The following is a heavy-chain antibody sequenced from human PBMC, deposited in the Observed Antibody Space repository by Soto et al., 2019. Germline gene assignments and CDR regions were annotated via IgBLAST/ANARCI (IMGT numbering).Heavy chain of an antibody. D-gene: IGHD2-2*01. Sequence: SLTISCKGYGYRFTSYCIGWVRQIPWKSLEWMGIIYPGDSDTRYSPSFQGQVTISADKSISTAYLQWSSLKASDTAMYYCARGRRGYCSITSCFQLFDYWGQGTLVIVSS. V-gene: IGHV5-51*01. CDR3: ARGRRGYCSITSCFQLFDY. J-gene: IGHJ4*02. CDR1: GYRFTSYC. CDR2: IYPGDSDT.